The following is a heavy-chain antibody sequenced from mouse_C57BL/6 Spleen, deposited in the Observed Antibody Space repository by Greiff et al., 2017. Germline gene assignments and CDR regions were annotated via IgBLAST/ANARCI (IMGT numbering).Heavy chain of an antibody. D-gene: IGHD1-1*01. CDR2: IEPANGNT. J-gene: IGHJ1*03. CDR3: ACPVSTVEYWYLDD. V-gene: IGHV14-3*01. CDR1: GFTFNTTS. Sequence: EVQLQQSVAELVRPGASVKLSCTASGFTFNTTSMHWVKQRPEQGLEWIGRIEPANGNTKYTSKFQGKATFTADTSSNTAYMQLSSLTTEDTDIYYCACPVSTVEYWYLDDWGTGTTVTVSS.